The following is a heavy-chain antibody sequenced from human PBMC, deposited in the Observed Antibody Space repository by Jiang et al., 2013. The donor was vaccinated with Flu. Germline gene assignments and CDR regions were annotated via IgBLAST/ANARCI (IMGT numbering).Heavy chain of an antibody. CDR1: GFTFSNYA. CDR3: ARDREKEWELFGIFDF. CDR2: ISDTGGST. V-gene: IGHV3-23*04. Sequence: VQLVESGGGLIQPGGSLRLSCAVSGFTFSNYAMTWVRQAPGEGLEWVSGISDTGGSTYSADSVKGRFTISRDNSKSTLYLQMNRLRAEDTAIYYCARDREKEWELFGIFDFWGQGTLVTVSS. D-gene: IGHD3-10*01. J-gene: IGHJ4*02.